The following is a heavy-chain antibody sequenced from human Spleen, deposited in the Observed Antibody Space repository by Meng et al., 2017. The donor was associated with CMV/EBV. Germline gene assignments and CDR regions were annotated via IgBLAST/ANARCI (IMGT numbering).Heavy chain of an antibody. CDR2: ISSSSSYI. D-gene: IGHD5-18*01. CDR1: GFTFSSYW. CDR3: ARVGYSYGFDI. J-gene: IGHJ3*02. Sequence: GGSLRLSCEASGFTFSSYWMSWVRQAPGKGLEWVSSISSSSSYIYYADSVKGRFTISRDNAKNSLYLQMNSLRAEDTAVYYCARVGYSYGFDIWGQGTMVTVSS. V-gene: IGHV3-21*01.